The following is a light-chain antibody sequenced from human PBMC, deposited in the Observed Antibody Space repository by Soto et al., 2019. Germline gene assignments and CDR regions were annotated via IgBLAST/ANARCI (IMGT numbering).Light chain of an antibody. J-gene: IGLJ2*01. CDR2: DVN. CDR3: TSYASGSSHVV. V-gene: IGLV2-14*01. CDR1: SSDIGGYDY. Sequence: QYALTQPASVSGSPGQSITLSCTGTSSDIGGYDYVSWYQRHPGKAPKLIIYDVNNRPSGVSNLFSGSKSGNTASLTISGLQAEDEADYYCTSYASGSSHVVFGGGTKLTVL.